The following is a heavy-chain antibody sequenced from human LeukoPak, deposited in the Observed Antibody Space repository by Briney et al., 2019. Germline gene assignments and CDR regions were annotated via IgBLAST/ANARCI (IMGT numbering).Heavy chain of an antibody. CDR3: ARAPCEIGGYYPEYFRH. Sequence: GGSLSLSCAASGFTFSTCRVPCVPQSPGQGLVWVSRIKSDGNTNYADSVKGRFTISRDNAKNTLSLQMNSLSPEDTGVYYCARAPCEIGGYYPEYFRHWGQGTLVTASS. CDR1: GFTFSTCR. CDR2: IKSDGNT. D-gene: IGHD3-22*01. V-gene: IGHV3-74*01. J-gene: IGHJ1*01.